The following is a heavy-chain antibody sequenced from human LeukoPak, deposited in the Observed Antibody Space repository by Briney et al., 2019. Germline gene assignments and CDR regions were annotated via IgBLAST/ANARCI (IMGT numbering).Heavy chain of an antibody. Sequence: SETLSLTCTVSGGSISSYYWSWIRQPPGKGLEWMGYIYYIASTNDNPSLKRRVTISVDTSKNQFSLKLSSVTASNTAVYYCAASGWELLEPFDYWGQGTLVTVSS. V-gene: IGHV4-59*01. CDR1: GGSISSYY. CDR3: AASGWELLEPFDY. J-gene: IGHJ4*02. CDR2: IYYIAST. D-gene: IGHD1-26*01.